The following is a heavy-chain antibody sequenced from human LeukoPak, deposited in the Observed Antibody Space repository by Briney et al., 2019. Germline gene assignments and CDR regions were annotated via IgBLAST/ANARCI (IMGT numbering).Heavy chain of an antibody. Sequence: GGSLRLSCVASGHPFSQHGIHWVRQAPGTGLEWVAIIWPDGNKKLYADSVKGRFIVSKDNSENTVSLQMNGLRAEDTAVYYCVVVLVPAAVWQFDVWGRGTLVTVSS. CDR1: GHPFSQHG. CDR2: IWPDGNKK. J-gene: IGHJ2*01. CDR3: VVVLVPAAVWQFDV. V-gene: IGHV3-33*01. D-gene: IGHD2-2*01.